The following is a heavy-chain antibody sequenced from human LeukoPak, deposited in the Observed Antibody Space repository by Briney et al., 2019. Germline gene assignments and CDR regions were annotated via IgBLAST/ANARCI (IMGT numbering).Heavy chain of an antibody. V-gene: IGHV3-64*01. J-gene: IGHJ3*02. CDR1: GFTFSSYA. Sequence: GGSLRLSCAASGFTFSSYAMHWVRQAPGKGLEHVSAISYNGGSTYYGNSVKGRFTISRDNSKSTLYLQMGSLRAEDMAVYYCARVGGSLPDAFDIWGQGTMVPVSS. CDR3: ARVGGSLPDAFDI. CDR2: ISYNGGST. D-gene: IGHD2-15*01.